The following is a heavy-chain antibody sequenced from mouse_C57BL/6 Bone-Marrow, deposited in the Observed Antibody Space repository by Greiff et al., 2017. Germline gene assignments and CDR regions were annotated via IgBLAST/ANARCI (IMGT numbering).Heavy chain of an antibody. CDR1: GYAFTNYL. CDR2: INPGSGGT. V-gene: IGHV1-54*01. Sequence: QVQLQQSGAELVRPGTSVKVSCKASGYAFTNYLIEWVKQRPGQGLAWIGVINPGSGGTNYNEKFKGKATLTADKSSSTAYMQLSSLTSEDSAVYFCARFEITPDYWGQGTTLTVSS. CDR3: ARFEITPDY. J-gene: IGHJ2*01. D-gene: IGHD1-1*01.